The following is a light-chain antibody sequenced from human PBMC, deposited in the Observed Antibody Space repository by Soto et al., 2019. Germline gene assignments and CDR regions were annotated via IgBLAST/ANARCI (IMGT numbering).Light chain of an antibody. CDR3: QQYNIWPPMT. CDR1: QSVRTY. V-gene: IGKV3-15*01. CDR2: GAS. J-gene: IGKJ5*01. Sequence: EIVMTQSPATLSVSPGDRVTLSCRASQSVRTYLAWYQHKPGQAPRLLIHGASTRATGIPARFSGSGSGTEFTLTISSLQSGDSAVYYCQQYNIWPPMTFGQGTRLEIK.